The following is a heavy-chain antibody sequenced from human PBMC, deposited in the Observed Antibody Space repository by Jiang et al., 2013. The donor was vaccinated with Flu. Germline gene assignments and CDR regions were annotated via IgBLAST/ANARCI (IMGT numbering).Heavy chain of an antibody. Sequence: AEVKKPGASVKVSCKASGYTFTSYYMHWVRQAPGQGLEWMGIINPSGGSTSYAQKFQGRVTITADESTSTAYMELSSLRSEDTAVYYCARDDYSNGYDYWGQGTLVTVSS. D-gene: IGHD4-11*01. CDR1: GYTFTSYY. V-gene: IGHV1-46*01. CDR3: ARDDYSNGYDY. CDR2: INPSGGST. J-gene: IGHJ4*02.